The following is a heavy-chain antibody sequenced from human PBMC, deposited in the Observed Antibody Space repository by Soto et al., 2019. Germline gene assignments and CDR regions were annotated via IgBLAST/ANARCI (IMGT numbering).Heavy chain of an antibody. CDR2: ISAYNGNT. CDR3: AREAGRPGYYYGMDG. V-gene: IGHV1-18*04. CDR1: GYTFTSYG. D-gene: IGHD6-19*01. Sequence: ASVKVSCTASGYTFTSYGISWVRQAPGQGLEWMGWISAYNGNTNYAQKLQGRVTMTTDTSTSTAYMELRSLRSDDTAVYYCAREAGRPGYYYGMDGWGKGTTVTVYS. J-gene: IGHJ6*04.